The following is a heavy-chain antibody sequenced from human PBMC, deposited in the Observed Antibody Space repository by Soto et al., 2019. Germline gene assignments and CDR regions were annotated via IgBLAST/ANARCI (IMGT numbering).Heavy chain of an antibody. D-gene: IGHD2-21*01. CDR1: GFTFSTFA. V-gene: IGHV3-23*01. CDR2: ISGSGDNT. Sequence: EVQLLESGGGLVQPGGSLRLSCAASGFTFSTFAMTWVRQAPGKGLEWVSAISGSGDNTYYADSVEGRFTMSRDNSKSTLHLQMNSLGGDDTAVYHCAKGRGVLFYFDQWGQGTLVTVSS. J-gene: IGHJ4*02. CDR3: AKGRGVLFYFDQ.